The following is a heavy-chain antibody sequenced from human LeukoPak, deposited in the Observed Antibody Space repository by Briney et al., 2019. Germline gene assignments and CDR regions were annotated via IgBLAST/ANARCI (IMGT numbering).Heavy chain of an antibody. D-gene: IGHD3-10*01. Sequence: PSQTLSLTCTVSGGSISSGGYYWSWIRQHPGKGLEWIGYIYYSGSTYYNPSLKSRVTISVDTSKNQFSLKLSSVTAPDTAVYYCARYERFGELLLWGQGTLVTVSS. CDR3: ARYERFGELLL. V-gene: IGHV4-31*03. J-gene: IGHJ4*02. CDR1: GGSISSGGYY. CDR2: IYYSGST.